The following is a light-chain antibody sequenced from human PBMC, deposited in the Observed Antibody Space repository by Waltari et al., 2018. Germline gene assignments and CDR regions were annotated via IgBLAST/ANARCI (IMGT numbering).Light chain of an antibody. J-gene: IGLJ7*01. CDR3: SVWDSSLSDVL. CDR1: SSNIGSNY. Sequence: QSVLTQPPSASGAPGQSVTISCSGSSSNIGSNYVYWYQQLSGEAPKLLIYNNNQRPSGVPDRFSGSKSGTSASLAIGGLQSKDEADYYCSVWDSSLSDVLFGGGTRLTVL. V-gene: IGLV1-47*02. CDR2: NNN.